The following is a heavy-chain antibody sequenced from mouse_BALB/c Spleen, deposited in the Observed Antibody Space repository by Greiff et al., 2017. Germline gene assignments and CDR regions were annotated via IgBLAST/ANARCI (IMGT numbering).Heavy chain of an antibody. Sequence: DVKLQESGPDLVKPSQSLSLTCTVTGYSITSGYSWHWIRQFPGNTLEWMGYIHYSGSTNYNPSLKSRISITRDTSKNQFFLQLNSVTTEDTATDYCARRDYRYDGFAYWGQGTLVTVSA. CDR3: ARRDYRYDGFAY. V-gene: IGHV3-1*02. CDR2: IHYSGST. J-gene: IGHJ3*01. D-gene: IGHD2-14*01. CDR1: GYSITSGYS.